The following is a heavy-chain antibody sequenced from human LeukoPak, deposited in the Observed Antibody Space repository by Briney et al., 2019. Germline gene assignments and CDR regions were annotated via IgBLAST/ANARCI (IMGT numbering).Heavy chain of an antibody. CDR3: ARGGYYDSSGYYLDY. CDR2: IYSGGST. J-gene: IGHJ4*02. D-gene: IGHD3-22*01. Sequence: PGGSLRLSCAASGFTVSSNYMSWVRQAPGKGLEWVPVIYSGGSTYYADSVKGRFTISRDNSKNTLYLQMNSLRAEDTAVYYCARGGYYDSSGYYLDYWGQGTLVTVSS. CDR1: GFTVSSNY. V-gene: IGHV3-66*02.